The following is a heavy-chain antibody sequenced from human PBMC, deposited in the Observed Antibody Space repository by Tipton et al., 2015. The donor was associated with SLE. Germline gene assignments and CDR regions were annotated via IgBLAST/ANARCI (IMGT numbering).Heavy chain of an antibody. J-gene: IGHJ5*02. D-gene: IGHD1-14*01. CDR3: ASRTRGAFDP. CDR1: GGPFSDSY. V-gene: IGHV4-34*01. Sequence: TLSLTCAVSGGPFSDSYWSWIRQPPGKGLEWIGEINHSGSTSYNPSLKSRVTISVDTSKNHFSLNLSSVTAADTAVYYCASRTRGAFDPWGQGTLVTVSS. CDR2: INHSGST.